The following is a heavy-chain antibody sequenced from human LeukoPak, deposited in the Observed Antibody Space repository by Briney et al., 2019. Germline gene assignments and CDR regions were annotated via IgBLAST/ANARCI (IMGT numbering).Heavy chain of an antibody. D-gene: IGHD3-10*01. CDR3: AKHLYASGIYVAFDI. J-gene: IGHJ3*02. Sequence: GGSLRLSCAVSGFTFSSYWMSWVRQAPGKGLEWLSAIGGSGDITLYADSVKGRFTISRDNSKNTLYLQMNSLRDEDTAIYYCAKHLYASGIYVAFDIWGQGTMVTVSS. CDR1: GFTFSSYW. V-gene: IGHV3-23*01. CDR2: IGGSGDIT.